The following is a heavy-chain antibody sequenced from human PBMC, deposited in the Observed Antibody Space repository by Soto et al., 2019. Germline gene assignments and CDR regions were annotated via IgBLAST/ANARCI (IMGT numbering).Heavy chain of an antibody. CDR3: AKDTSSSPYYMDV. J-gene: IGHJ6*03. CDR2: ITGSTGTT. CDR1: GFTFSNFA. D-gene: IGHD2-2*01. V-gene: IGHV3-23*01. Sequence: GGALRLSCAASGFTFSNFAMSWVRHAPGKGLEWVSEITGSTGTTYYADSVKGRFIISRDNSKNTLHLQMNSLRAEDTAVYYCAKDTSSSPYYMDVWGKGTTVTVSS.